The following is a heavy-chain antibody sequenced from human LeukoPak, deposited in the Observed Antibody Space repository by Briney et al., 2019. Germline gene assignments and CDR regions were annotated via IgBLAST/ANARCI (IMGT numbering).Heavy chain of an antibody. CDR3: ISFSGRYRPVDY. CDR2: IYYSGST. Sequence: SETLSLTCTVSGGSISSSSYYWGWIRQPPGKGLEWIGSIYYSGSTYYNPSLKSRVTISVDTSKNQFSLKLSSVTAADTAVYYCISFSGRYRPVDYWGQGTLVTVSS. V-gene: IGHV4-39*01. CDR1: GGSISSSSYY. D-gene: IGHD3-10*01. J-gene: IGHJ4*02.